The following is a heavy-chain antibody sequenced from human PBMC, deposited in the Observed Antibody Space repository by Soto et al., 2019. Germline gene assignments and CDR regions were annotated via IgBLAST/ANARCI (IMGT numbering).Heavy chain of an antibody. CDR3: ARATGSNHPFDY. CDR1: GFTFSPYW. V-gene: IGHV3-74*01. Sequence: EVQLVESGGGLVQPGGSLRLSCAATGFTFSPYWMHWVRQGPGKGLVWVSRISTDGSGTTYADSVKGRFTSSRDNAKNTLYLQMNSLRAEDTAVYYCARATGSNHPFDYWGQGSLVTVSS. CDR2: ISTDGSGT. J-gene: IGHJ4*02. D-gene: IGHD2-2*01.